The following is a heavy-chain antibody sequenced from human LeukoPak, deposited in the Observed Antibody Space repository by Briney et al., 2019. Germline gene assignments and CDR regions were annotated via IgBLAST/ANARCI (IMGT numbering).Heavy chain of an antibody. CDR1: GFTFSNAW. D-gene: IGHD3-22*01. V-gene: IGHV3-15*01. CDR3: ITGAQASRYYYDSSGYYAY. CDR2: IKSKTDGGTT. Sequence: GGSLRLSCAASGFTFSNAWMSWVRQAPGKGLEWVGRIKSKTDGGTTDYAAPVKGRFTISRDDSKNTLYLQMNSLKTEDTAVYYCITGAQASRYYYDSSGYYAYWGQGTLVTVSS. J-gene: IGHJ4*02.